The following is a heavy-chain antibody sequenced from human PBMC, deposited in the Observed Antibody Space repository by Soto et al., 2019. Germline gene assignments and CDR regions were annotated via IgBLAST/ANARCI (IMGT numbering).Heavy chain of an antibody. CDR3: AGGDYYGSGSYHYYYGMDV. J-gene: IGHJ6*02. CDR1: GGSISSGDYY. CDR2: IYYSGST. D-gene: IGHD3-10*01. Sequence: SETLSVTCPVAGGSISSGDYYWSWISQPPGKGLEWIGYIYYSGSTYYNPSLKSRVTISVDTSKNQFSLKLSSVTAADTAVYYCAGGDYYGSGSYHYYYGMDVWGQGTTVTVSS. V-gene: IGHV4-30-4*01.